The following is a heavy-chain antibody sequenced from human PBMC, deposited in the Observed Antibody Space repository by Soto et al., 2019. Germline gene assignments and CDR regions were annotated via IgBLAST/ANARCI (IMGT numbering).Heavy chain of an antibody. D-gene: IGHD4-17*01. V-gene: IGHV3-73*01. J-gene: IGHJ4*02. CDR2: IRSKANSYAA. CDR1: GFTFSGSA. CDR3: TRSGDYVKDPKTY. Sequence: GGSLRLSCAASGFTFSGSAMHWVRQASGKGLVWVGRIRSKANSYAAAYAASVKGRFTISRDDSKNTAYLQMNSLKTEDTAVYYCTRSGDYVKDPKTYWGQGTLVTVSS.